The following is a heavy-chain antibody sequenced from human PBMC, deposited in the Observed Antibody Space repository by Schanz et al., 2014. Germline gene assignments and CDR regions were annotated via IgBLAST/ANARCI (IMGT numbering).Heavy chain of an antibody. CDR3: ARVELSVYYYAMDV. V-gene: IGHV3-48*03. J-gene: IGHJ6*02. CDR1: GFTFSTCA. CDR2: ISRDGTTS. D-gene: IGHD2-15*01. Sequence: VQLVESGGGVVQPGRSLRLSCAASGFTFSTCAMHWVRQAPGKGLEWLSYISRDGTTSYYADSVKGRFTISRDNAKNSLYLQMNSLRAEDAAVYYCARVELSVYYYAMDVWGQGTTVTVSS.